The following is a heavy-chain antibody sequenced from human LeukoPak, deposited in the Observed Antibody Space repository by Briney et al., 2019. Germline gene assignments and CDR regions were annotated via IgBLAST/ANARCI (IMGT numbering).Heavy chain of an antibody. J-gene: IGHJ4*02. D-gene: IGHD2-2*03. CDR3: ARDGSFDF. V-gene: IGHV1-2*02. CDR2: INPNNGVT. Sequence: ASVKVSCKASGYTFTDYYVHWVRQAPGQGLEWMGWINPNNGVTQCAQKFQGTVTMTRDTSINTAYLELISLGSDDTAVYFCARDGSFDFWGQGTLVTASS. CDR1: GYTFTDYY.